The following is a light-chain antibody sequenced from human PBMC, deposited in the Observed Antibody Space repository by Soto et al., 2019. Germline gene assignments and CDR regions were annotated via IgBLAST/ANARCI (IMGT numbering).Light chain of an antibody. CDR3: QQYGSSGT. CDR1: QSVSSK. Sequence: EIVMTPSPATLSVSPGEGATLSCRASQSVSSKLAWYQQQPGQAPSVLIYGASNRATGIPDRFSGSGSGTDFTLTIRRLEPEDFAVYYCQQYGSSGTFGQGTKLDIK. CDR2: GAS. V-gene: IGKV3-20*01. J-gene: IGKJ1*01.